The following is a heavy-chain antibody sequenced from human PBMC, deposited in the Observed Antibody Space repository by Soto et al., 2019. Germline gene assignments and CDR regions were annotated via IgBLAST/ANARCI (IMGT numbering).Heavy chain of an antibody. CDR1: GGGNWRDSG. CDR3: DIGVAPPGDYYYMDV. D-gene: IGHD2-15*01. Sequence: AAPVKVSCKASGGGNWRDSGTTLMLRAQGQGLEWMGRIIPILGIANYAQKFQGRVTITADKSTSTAYMELSSLRSEDTAVYYCDIGVAPPGDYYYMDVWGKGTTVTVSS. J-gene: IGHJ6*03. CDR2: IIPILGIA. V-gene: IGHV1-69*02.